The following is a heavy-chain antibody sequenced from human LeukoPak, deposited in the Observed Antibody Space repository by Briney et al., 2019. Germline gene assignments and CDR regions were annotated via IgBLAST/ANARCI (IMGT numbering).Heavy chain of an antibody. CDR2: IYYSGST. V-gene: IGHV4-39*07. J-gene: IGHJ6*03. D-gene: IGHD6-13*01. CDR3: AREGDSSSRRYYYYYYMDV. CDR1: GGSISSSSYY. Sequence: KPSETLSLTCTVSGGSISSSSYYWGWIRQPPGKGLEWIGSIYYSGSTYYNPSLKSRVTISVDTSKNQFSLKLSSVTATDTAVYYCAREGDSSSRRYYYYYYMDVWGKGTTVTVSS.